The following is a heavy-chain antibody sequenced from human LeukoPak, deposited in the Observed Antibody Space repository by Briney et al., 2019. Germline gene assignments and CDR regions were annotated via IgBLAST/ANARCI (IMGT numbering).Heavy chain of an antibody. J-gene: IGHJ6*04. CDR3: AELGITMIGGV. CDR1: GFTFSSYE. V-gene: IGHV3-48*03. Sequence: RGSLRLSCAASGFTFSSYEMNWVRQAPGKGLEWVSVKGRFTISRDNAKNSLYLQMNSLRAEDTAVYYCAELGITMIGGVWGKGTTVTISS. D-gene: IGHD3-10*02.